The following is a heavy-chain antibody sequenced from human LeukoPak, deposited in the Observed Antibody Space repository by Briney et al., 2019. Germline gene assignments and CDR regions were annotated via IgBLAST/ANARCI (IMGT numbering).Heavy chain of an antibody. CDR3: ARHAAFAEYQSHLTHFDY. J-gene: IGHJ4*02. CDR1: GGSISSYY. Sequence: SETLSLTCTVSGGSISSYYWSWIRQPPGKGLEWIGYIYHSGRTNYSPSLKSRVTISVDTSKNQFSLKLSSVTAADTAVYYCARHAAFAEYQSHLTHFDYWGQGTLVAVSS. CDR2: IYHSGRT. V-gene: IGHV4-59*08. D-gene: IGHD2-2*01.